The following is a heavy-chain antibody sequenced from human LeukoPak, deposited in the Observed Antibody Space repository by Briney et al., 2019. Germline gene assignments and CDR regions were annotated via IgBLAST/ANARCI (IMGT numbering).Heavy chain of an antibody. CDR1: GFTFSSYD. CDR2: IGTAGDT. J-gene: IGHJ4*02. D-gene: IGHD3-10*01. V-gene: IGHV3-13*04. Sequence: GGSLRLSCAASGFTFSSYDMHWVRQATRKGLEWVSAIGTAGDTYYPGSVKGRFTISREKATNSLYLQMNSLRAGDTAVYYCARAEEYGLDYWGQGTLVTVS. CDR3: ARAEEYGLDY.